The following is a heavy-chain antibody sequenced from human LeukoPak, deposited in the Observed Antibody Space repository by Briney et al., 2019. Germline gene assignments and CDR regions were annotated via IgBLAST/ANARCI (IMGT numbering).Heavy chain of an antibody. CDR3: ARHISASMVRGVFT. V-gene: IGHV4-34*01. CDR1: GGSFSGYY. CDR2: INHSGST. Sequence: SETLSLTCAVYGGSFSGYYWSWIRQPPGKGLEWIGEINHSGSTNYNPSLKSRVTISVDTSKNQFSLKLSSVTAADTAVYYCARHISASMVRGVFTWGQGTLVTVSS. D-gene: IGHD3-10*01. J-gene: IGHJ5*02.